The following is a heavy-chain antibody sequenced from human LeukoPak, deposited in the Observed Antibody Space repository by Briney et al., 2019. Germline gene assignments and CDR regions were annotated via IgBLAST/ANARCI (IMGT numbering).Heavy chain of an antibody. V-gene: IGHV3-7*03. CDR3: ARDFCTACNYYFYGMDV. D-gene: IGHD2-8*01. CDR1: GFTFSSYW. Sequence: GGSLRLSCAVSGFTFSSYWMSWFRQAPGKGLEWVANINQDGSQKFSVDSVKGRFTISRDNAKNSLYLQMNSLTSEDTALYYCARDFCTACNYYFYGMDVWGRGTTVTVSS. CDR2: INQDGSQK. J-gene: IGHJ6*02.